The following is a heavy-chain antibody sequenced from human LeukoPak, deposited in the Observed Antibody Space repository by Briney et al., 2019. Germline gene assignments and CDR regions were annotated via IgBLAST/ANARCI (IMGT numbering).Heavy chain of an antibody. J-gene: IGHJ3*02. V-gene: IGHV4-4*07. Sequence: DPSEALSLTCTVSGGSISSYYWSWIRQPAGKGLEWIGRIYTSGSTNYNPSLKSRVTMSVDTSKNQFSLKLSSVTAADTAVYYCARGRSSGYPSDAFDIWGQGTMVTVSS. CDR3: ARGRSSGYPSDAFDI. CDR2: IYTSGST. D-gene: IGHD3-22*01. CDR1: GGSISSYY.